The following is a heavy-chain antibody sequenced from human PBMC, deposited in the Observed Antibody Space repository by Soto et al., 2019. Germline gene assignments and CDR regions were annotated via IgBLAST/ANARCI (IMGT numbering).Heavy chain of an antibody. V-gene: IGHV4-39*01. D-gene: IGHD3-9*01. J-gene: IGHJ4*02. CDR2: TFYGGNT. CDR3: ARGGPNYDILTGYYARRTDYFDY. Sequence: PSETLSLTCTVSGGSVSSSSYYWGWVRQPPGKGLEWIGSTFYGGNTYYNPSLKSRVTISVDTSKNQFSLKLSSVTAADTAVYFCARGGPNYDILTGYYARRTDYFDYWGPGTLVTVSS. CDR1: GGSVSSSSYY.